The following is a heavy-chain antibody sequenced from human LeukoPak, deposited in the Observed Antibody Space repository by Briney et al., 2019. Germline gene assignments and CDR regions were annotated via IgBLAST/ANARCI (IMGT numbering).Heavy chain of an antibody. CDR2: IFYSGST. CDR1: GGSISGCY. CDR3: ARGEWDLLFDY. V-gene: IGHV4-59*01. D-gene: IGHD1-26*01. Sequence: SETLSLTCTVSGGSISGCYWSWIRQPPGEGLEWIGYIFYSGSTNYNPSLKSRVTISVDTSKNQFSLKLSSVTAADTAVYYCARGEWDLLFDYWGQGTLVTVSS. J-gene: IGHJ4*02.